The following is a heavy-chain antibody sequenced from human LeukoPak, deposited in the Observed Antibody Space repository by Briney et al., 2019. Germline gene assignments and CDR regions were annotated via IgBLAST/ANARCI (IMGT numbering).Heavy chain of an antibody. CDR1: GYTFTGYY. Sequence: ASVKVSCKASGYTFTGYYMYWVRQAPGQGLEWMGWINPTSGGTIYAQKLQGRVTMTTDTSTSTAYMELRSLRSDDTAVYYCARDLGGASNPYYFDYWGQGTLVTVSS. V-gene: IGHV1-2*02. CDR2: INPTSGGT. CDR3: ARDLGGASNPYYFDY. J-gene: IGHJ4*02. D-gene: IGHD4-11*01.